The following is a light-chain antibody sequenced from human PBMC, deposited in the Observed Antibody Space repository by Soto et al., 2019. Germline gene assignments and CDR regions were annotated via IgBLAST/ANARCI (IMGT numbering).Light chain of an antibody. V-gene: IGKV3D-15*01. J-gene: IGKJ1*01. CDR3: QHYNNWPPWT. CDR1: QSVSSSY. CDR2: GAS. Sequence: EIVLTQSPGTLSLSPGERATLSCRAIQSVSSSYLAWYQQKPGQAPRLLIYGASSRATGIPARFTGSGSGTEFTLTISSLQSEDFAVYYCQHYNNWPPWTFGQGTKVDIK.